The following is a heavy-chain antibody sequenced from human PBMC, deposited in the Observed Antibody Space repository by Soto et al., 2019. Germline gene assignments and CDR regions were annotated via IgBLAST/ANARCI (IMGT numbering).Heavy chain of an antibody. CDR3: AKDFRYMVRVVDPYFYYYHGRDV. J-gene: IGHJ6*02. CDR1: GFTFSSYG. Sequence: VQLVESGGGVVQPGRSLRLSCAASGFTFSSYGMHWVRKAPGKGLEWVAVISYEGSNKYYADSVKGRFTISRYNSKNPRYLHMNSLRVEETGLYYCAKDFRYMVRVVDPYFYYYHGRDVCGQGTTVTVSS. V-gene: IGHV3-30*18. CDR2: ISYEGSNK. D-gene: IGHD3-10*01.